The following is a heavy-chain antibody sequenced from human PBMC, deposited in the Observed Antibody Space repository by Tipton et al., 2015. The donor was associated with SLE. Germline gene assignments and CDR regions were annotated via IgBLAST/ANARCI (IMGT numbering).Heavy chain of an antibody. J-gene: IGHJ4*02. CDR3: ARGSDYYAEGHY. CDR2: MYSDGTT. V-gene: IGHV3-66*01. D-gene: IGHD3-10*01. CDR1: GFTVSSNY. Sequence: SLRLSCAVSGFTVSSNYMSWVRQAPGKGLEWVSIMYSDGTTFYADSVKGRFAISRDNARNTLYLQMNSVRAGDTAVYYCARGSDYYAEGHYWGQGTLVTVSS.